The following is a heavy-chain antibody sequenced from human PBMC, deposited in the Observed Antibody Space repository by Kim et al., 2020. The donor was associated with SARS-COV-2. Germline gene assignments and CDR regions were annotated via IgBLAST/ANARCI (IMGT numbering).Heavy chain of an antibody. CDR2: IYSGGSST. Sequence: GGSLRLSCAASGFTFSTYAMSWVRQASGKGLEWVSVIYSGGSSTYYADSVKGRFTISRDDSKNTLYLQMDSLRGEDTAVYYCAKANRGYGGSLDYWGQGALVTVSS. CDR3: AKANRGYGGSLDY. D-gene: IGHD5-12*01. V-gene: IGHV3-23*03. CDR1: GFTFSTYA. J-gene: IGHJ4*02.